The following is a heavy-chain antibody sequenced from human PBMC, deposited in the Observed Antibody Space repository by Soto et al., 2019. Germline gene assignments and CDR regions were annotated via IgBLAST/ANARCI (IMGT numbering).Heavy chain of an antibody. Sequence: QVQLVQSGAEVKKPGASVKVSCKASGYTFTSYAMHWVRQAPGQRLEWMGWINAGNGNTKYSQMFQGRVTITRDTSPSTAYMELSSLRSEDTAVYYCARVVGIAVDDYWGQGTLVTVSS. CDR1: GYTFTSYA. CDR2: INAGNGNT. J-gene: IGHJ4*02. CDR3: ARVVGIAVDDY. D-gene: IGHD6-19*01. V-gene: IGHV1-3*01.